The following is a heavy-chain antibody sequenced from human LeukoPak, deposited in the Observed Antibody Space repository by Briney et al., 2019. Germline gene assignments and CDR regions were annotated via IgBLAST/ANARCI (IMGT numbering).Heavy chain of an antibody. CDR3: TRRAKDDSSGYYST. D-gene: IGHD3-22*01. V-gene: IGHV3-73*01. CDR1: GFTFSGSA. Sequence: PGGCLRLSCAASGFTFSGSAMHWARQASGKGLEWVGRIRSKANSYATAYAASVKGRFTISRDESKNTAYLQMNSLKNEDTAVYYCTRRAKDDSSGYYSTWGQGTLVTVSS. CDR2: IRSKANSYAT. J-gene: IGHJ5*02.